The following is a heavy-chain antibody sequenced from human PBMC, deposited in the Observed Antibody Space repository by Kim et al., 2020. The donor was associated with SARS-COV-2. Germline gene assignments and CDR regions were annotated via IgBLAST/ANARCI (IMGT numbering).Heavy chain of an antibody. Sequence: SETLSLTCTVSGGSISSSSYYWGWIRQPPGKGLEWIGSIYYSGSTYYNPSLKSRVTISVDTSKNQFSLKLSSVTAADTAVYYCARVPLRFFDYWGQGTLVTVSS. CDR2: IYYSGST. CDR3: ARVPLRFFDY. J-gene: IGHJ4*02. CDR1: GGSISSSSYY. V-gene: IGHV4-39*07. D-gene: IGHD3-3*01.